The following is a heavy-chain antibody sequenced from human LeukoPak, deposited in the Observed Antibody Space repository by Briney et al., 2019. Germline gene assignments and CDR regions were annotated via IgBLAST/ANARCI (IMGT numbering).Heavy chain of an antibody. Sequence: SETLSLTCAVYGGSFSGYYWSWIRQPPGKGLEWTGEINHSGSTNYNPSLKSRVTISVDTSKNQFSLKLSSVTAADTAVYYCARIVLRFLEWLPPYYYYYYMDVWGKGTTVTVSS. CDR3: ARIVLRFLEWLPPYYYYYYMDV. CDR1: GGSFSGYY. V-gene: IGHV4-34*01. D-gene: IGHD3-3*01. J-gene: IGHJ6*03. CDR2: INHSGST.